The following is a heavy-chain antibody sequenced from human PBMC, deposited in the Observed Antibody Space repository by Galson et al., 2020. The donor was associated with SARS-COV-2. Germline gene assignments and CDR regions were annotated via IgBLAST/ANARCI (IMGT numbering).Heavy chain of an antibody. CDR1: GFTFSSYG. CDR3: AKDPIARAVAGTSWFDP. CDR2: ISYDGSNK. Sequence: EMETGGSLRLSCAASGFTFSSYGMHWVRQAPGKGLEWVAVISYDGSNKYYADSVKGRFTISRDNSKNTLYLQMNSLRAEDTAVYYCAKDPIARAVAGTSWFDPWGQGTLVTVSS. D-gene: IGHD6-19*01. V-gene: IGHV3-30*18. J-gene: IGHJ5*02.